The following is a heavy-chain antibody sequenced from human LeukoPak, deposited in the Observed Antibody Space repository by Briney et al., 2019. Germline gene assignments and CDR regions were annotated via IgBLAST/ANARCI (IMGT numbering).Heavy chain of an antibody. D-gene: IGHD3-16*01. J-gene: IGHJ4*02. Sequence: SVKVSCKASGCTFTSYGISWARQAPGQGLEWMGWISAYNGNTNYAQKLQGRVTMTTDTSTSTAYMELRSLRSDDTAVYYCARDPVVDDYVWGSYIGVDYWGQGTLVTVSS. V-gene: IGHV1-18*04. CDR1: GCTFTSYG. CDR2: ISAYNGNT. CDR3: ARDPVVDDYVWGSYIGVDY.